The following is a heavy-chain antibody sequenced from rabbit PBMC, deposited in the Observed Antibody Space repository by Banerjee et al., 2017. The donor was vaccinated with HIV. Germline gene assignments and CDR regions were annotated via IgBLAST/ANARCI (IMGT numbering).Heavy chain of an antibody. Sequence: QSLEESGGGLVKPGASLTLTCKASGFSFSSSDYMCWVRQAPGKGLEWIACIYAGNSGSTYYASWAKGRFTISKTSSTTVTLQMTSLTAADTATYFCARELVVVLMGLGYYGMDLWGQGTLVTVS. CDR1: GFSFSSSDY. V-gene: IGHV1S40*01. CDR2: IYAGNSGST. CDR3: ARELVVVLMGLGYYGMDL. J-gene: IGHJ6*01. D-gene: IGHD8-1*01.